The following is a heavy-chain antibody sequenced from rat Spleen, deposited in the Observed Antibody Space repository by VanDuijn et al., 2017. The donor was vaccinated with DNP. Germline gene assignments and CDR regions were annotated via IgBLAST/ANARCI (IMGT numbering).Heavy chain of an antibody. CDR1: GFSLTSYH. CDR2: IWGDGST. CDR3: ARGDEVMDA. J-gene: IGHJ4*01. V-gene: IGHV2-32*01. D-gene: IGHD4-2*01. Sequence: QVQLKESGPGLVKPSETLSLTCTVSGFSLTSYHVSWVRQPPGKGLEWMGVIWGDGSTAYNSALKSRVSISRDTSKSQVFLKMSSLKTEDTATYYCARGDEVMDAWGQGASVTVSS.